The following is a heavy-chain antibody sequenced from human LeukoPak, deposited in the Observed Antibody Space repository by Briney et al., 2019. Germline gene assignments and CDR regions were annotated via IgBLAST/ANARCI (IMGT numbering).Heavy chain of an antibody. J-gene: IGHJ4*02. CDR1: GFTFSSYG. CDR3: ARVHSSSWYPLLY. CDR2: ISYDGSNK. V-gene: IGHV3-30*03. Sequence: GGSLRLSCAASGFTFSSYGMHWVRQAPGKGLEWVAVISYDGSNKYYADSVKGRFTISRDNSKNTLYLQMNSLRAEDTAVYYCARVHSSSWYPLLYWGQGTLVTVSS. D-gene: IGHD6-13*01.